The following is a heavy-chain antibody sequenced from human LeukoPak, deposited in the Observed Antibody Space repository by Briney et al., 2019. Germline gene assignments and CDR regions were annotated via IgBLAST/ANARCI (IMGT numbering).Heavy chain of an antibody. CDR1: GFTFSSYR. CDR3: ARESVRYGSGPRSAFDI. Sequence: PGGSLRLSCAVSGFTFSSYRMNWVRQAPGKGLEWVSYISSSNSTIYYSDSVKGRFTISRDNAKNSLYLQMNSLRAEDTAVYYCARESVRYGSGPRSAFDIWGQGTMVTVSS. V-gene: IGHV3-48*01. CDR2: ISSSNSTI. D-gene: IGHD3-10*01. J-gene: IGHJ3*02.